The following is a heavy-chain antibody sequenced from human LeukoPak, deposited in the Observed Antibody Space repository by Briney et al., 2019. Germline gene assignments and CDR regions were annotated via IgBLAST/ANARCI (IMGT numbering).Heavy chain of an antibody. V-gene: IGHV1-2*02. CDR3: SRRMAVAATFDY. J-gene: IGHJ4*02. CDR1: GYTFTGYY. D-gene: IGHD6-19*01. CDR2: ISPDNGDT. Sequence: ASVKVSCKTSGYTFTGYYLHWVRQAPGQGLEWMGWISPDNGDTNYAQKFQGRVTMTRDTSISTAYMELSRLKYDDTAVYYCSRRMAVAATFDYWGQGTLVTVSS.